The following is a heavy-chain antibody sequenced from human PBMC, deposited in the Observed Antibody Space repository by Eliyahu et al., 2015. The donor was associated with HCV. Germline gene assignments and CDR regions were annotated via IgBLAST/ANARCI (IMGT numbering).Heavy chain of an antibody. V-gene: IGHV2-70*01. D-gene: IGHD1-26*01. CDR2: IDWDDDK. Sequence: QVTLRESGPALVKPTQTLTLTCTFSGFSLSTXGMCXSWIRQPPGKALEWLALIDWDDDKYYSTSLKTRLTISKDTSKNQVVLTMTNMDPVDTATYYCARTDSGSYLAESGDAFDIWGQGTMVTVSS. CDR1: GFSLSTXGMC. CDR3: ARTDSGSYLAESGDAFDI. J-gene: IGHJ3*02.